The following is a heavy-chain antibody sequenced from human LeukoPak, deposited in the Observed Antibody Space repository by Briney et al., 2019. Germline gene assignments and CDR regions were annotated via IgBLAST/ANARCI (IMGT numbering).Heavy chain of an antibody. CDR1: GFTFSSYG. CDR2: IWYDGSNK. J-gene: IGHJ4*02. V-gene: IGHV3-33*06. CDR3: AKDRRWELLLDY. Sequence: GRSLRLSCAASGFTFSSYGMHWVRQAPGKGLEWVAVIWYDGSNKYYAESVKGRFTISRDNSKNTLYLQMNSLRAEDTAVYYCAKDRRWELLLDYWGQGTLVTVSS. D-gene: IGHD1-26*01.